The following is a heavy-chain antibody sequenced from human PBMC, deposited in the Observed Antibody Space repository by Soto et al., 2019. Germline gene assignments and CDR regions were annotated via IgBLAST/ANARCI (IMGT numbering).Heavy chain of an antibody. CDR3: ATLVVVAASDWFDP. CDR2: FDPEDGET. D-gene: IGHD2-15*01. Sequence: ASVKVSCKVSVYTLTELSMHWVRQAPGKGLEWMGGFDPEDGETIYAQKFQGRVTMTEDTSTDTAYMELSSLRSEDTAVYYCATLVVVAASDWFDPWGQGTLVTVSS. CDR1: VYTLTELS. V-gene: IGHV1-24*01. J-gene: IGHJ5*02.